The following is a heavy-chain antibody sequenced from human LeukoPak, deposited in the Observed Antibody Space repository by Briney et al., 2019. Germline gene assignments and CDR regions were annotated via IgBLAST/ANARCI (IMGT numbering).Heavy chain of an antibody. Sequence: GGSLRLSCTASGFTFSSYGMHWVRQAPGKGLEWVAVISYDGSNKYYADSVKGRFTISRDNSKNTLYLQMNSLRAEDTAVYYCAKAPRIAVAGPNGDYYFDYWGQGTLVTVSS. D-gene: IGHD6-19*01. CDR3: AKAPRIAVAGPNGDYYFDY. J-gene: IGHJ4*02. CDR2: ISYDGSNK. CDR1: GFTFSSYG. V-gene: IGHV3-30*18.